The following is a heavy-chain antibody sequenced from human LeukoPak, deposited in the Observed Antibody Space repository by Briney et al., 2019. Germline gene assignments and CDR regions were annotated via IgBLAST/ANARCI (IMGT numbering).Heavy chain of an antibody. Sequence: GGSLRLSCAASGFTFSSYAMSWVRQAPGKGLEWVSAISGSGGSTYYADSVKGRFTTSRDNSKNPLYMQMNSLRAEATDVYYCAKDNGWSGSYYSPSFDYWGQGTLVTVSS. CDR1: GFTFSSYA. J-gene: IGHJ4*02. D-gene: IGHD1-26*01. V-gene: IGHV3-23*01. CDR3: AKDNGWSGSYYSPSFDY. CDR2: ISGSGGST.